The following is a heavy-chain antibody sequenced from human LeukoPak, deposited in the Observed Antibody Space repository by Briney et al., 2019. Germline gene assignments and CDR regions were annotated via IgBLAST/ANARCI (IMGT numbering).Heavy chain of an antibody. CDR1: GGTFSSYA. J-gene: IGHJ4*02. CDR3: ARDMTGYCSGGSCSQGFDY. V-gene: IGHV1-69*13. Sequence: GASVKVSCKASGGTFSSYAISWVRQAPGQGLEWMGGIIPIFGPANYAQKFQGRVTITVDESTSTAYMELSSLRSEDTAVYYCARDMTGYCSGGSCSQGFDYWGQGTLVTVSS. D-gene: IGHD2-15*01. CDR2: IIPIFGPA.